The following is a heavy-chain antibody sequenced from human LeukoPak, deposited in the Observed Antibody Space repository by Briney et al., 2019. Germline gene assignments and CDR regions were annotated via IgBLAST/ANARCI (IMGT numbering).Heavy chain of an antibody. CDR3: ARVSIGWYSFDY. CDR1: GFSFGSYS. CDR2: INPDGTTT. J-gene: IGHJ4*02. D-gene: IGHD6-19*01. Sequence: PGGSLRLSCAASGFSFGSYSMNWVRQAPGKGLVWVSRINPDGTTTSYADSVKGRFTISRDNAKDTVYLQMNSLRAEDTAVYYCARVSIGWYSFDYWGQGTLVTVSS. V-gene: IGHV3-74*01.